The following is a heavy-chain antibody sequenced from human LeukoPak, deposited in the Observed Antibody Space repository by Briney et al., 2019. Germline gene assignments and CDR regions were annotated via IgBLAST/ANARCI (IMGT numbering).Heavy chain of an antibody. V-gene: IGHV3-23*01. CDR3: AKGYGWEASYYYYYMDV. CDR1: GFIFSNYG. J-gene: IGHJ6*03. Sequence: GGSLRLSCAASGFIFSNYGMSWVRQAPGKGLEWVSAISGSDGRTYYADSVKGRFTISRDNSKNTLYLQMNSLRAEDTAVYYCAKGYGWEASYYYYYMDVWGKGTTVTISS. CDR2: ISGSDGRT. D-gene: IGHD1-26*01.